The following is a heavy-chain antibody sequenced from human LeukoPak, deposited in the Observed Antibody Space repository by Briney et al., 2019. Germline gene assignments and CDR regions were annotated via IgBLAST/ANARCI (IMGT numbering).Heavy chain of an antibody. CDR3: ARLGAVADMDV. D-gene: IGHD6-19*01. CDR2: ISSSSSYI. J-gene: IGHJ6*04. V-gene: IGHV3-21*01. CDR1: GFTFSSYE. Sequence: GGSLRLSCAASGFTFSSYEMNWVRQAPGKGLEWVSSISSSSSYIYYADSVKGRFTISRDNAKNSLYLQMNSLRAEDTAVYYCARLGAVADMDVWGKGTTVTVSS.